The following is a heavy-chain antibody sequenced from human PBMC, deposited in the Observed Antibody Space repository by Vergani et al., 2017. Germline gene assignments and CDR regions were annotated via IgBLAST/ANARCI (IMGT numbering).Heavy chain of an antibody. J-gene: IGHJ4*02. CDR3: ARENDILTGRIDY. Sequence: EVQLVESGGGLVQPGRSPRLSCAASGFTFDDYAMHWVRQAPGKGLEWVSGISWNSGSIGYADSVKGRFTISRDNAKNSLYLQMNSLRAEDTALYYCARENDILTGRIDYWGQGTLVTVSS. CDR2: ISWNSGSI. D-gene: IGHD3-9*01. V-gene: IGHV3-9*01. CDR1: GFTFDDYA.